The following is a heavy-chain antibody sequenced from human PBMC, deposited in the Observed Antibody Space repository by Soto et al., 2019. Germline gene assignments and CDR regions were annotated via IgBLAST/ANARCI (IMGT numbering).Heavy chain of an antibody. CDR2: IYYSGST. J-gene: IGHJ3*02. Sequence: QVQLQESGPGLVKPSQTLSLTCTVSGGSISSGGYYWSWIRQHPGKGLGWIGYIYYSGSTYYNPSLKSRVTISVETSKNQCSLKLSSVTAADTAVYYCAREDGFLGYYGSGSYHGAFDIWGQGTMVTVSS. CDR1: GGSISSGGYY. V-gene: IGHV4-31*03. CDR3: AREDGFLGYYGSGSYHGAFDI. D-gene: IGHD3-10*01.